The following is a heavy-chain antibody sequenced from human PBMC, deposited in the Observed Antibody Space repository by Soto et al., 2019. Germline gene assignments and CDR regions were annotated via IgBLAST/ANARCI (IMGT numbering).Heavy chain of an antibody. D-gene: IGHD3-22*01. CDR1: GGSISSGGYY. CDR2: IYYSGST. J-gene: IGHJ4*02. Sequence: PSETLSLTCTVSGGSISSGGYYWSWIRQHPGKGLEWIGYIYYSGSTYYNPSLKSRVTISVDTSKNQFSLKLSSVTAADTAVYYCARVGYYDSSGYLDYRGQGTLVTVSS. V-gene: IGHV4-31*03. CDR3: ARVGYYDSSGYLDY.